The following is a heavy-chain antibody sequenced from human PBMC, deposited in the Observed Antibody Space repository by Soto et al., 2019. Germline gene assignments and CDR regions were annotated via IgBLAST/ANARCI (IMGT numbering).Heavy chain of an antibody. J-gene: IGHJ5*02. CDR1: GYTFTSYD. Sequence: QVQLVQSGAEVKKPGASVKVSCKASGYTFTSYDINWVRQANGQGLEWMGWMNPNSGNTGYAQKFQGRVPMTRNTSISTAYMELSSRRSEDTAVYFCARERSAAGTGWFDPWGQGTLVTVSS. D-gene: IGHD6-13*01. CDR3: ARERSAAGTGWFDP. CDR2: MNPNSGNT. V-gene: IGHV1-8*01.